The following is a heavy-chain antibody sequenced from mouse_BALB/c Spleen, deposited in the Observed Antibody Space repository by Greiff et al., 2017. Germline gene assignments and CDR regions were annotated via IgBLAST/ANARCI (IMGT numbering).Heavy chain of an antibody. D-gene: IGHD1-1*01. CDR3: GRDHGSSYPYAMDY. V-gene: IGHV1-37*01. CDR1: GYSFTGYF. CDR2: INPYNGDT. J-gene: IGHJ4*01. Sequence: EVQVVESGPELVKPGASVKISCKASGYSFTGYFMNWVKQSHGKSLEWIGRINPYNGDTFYNQKFKGKATLTVDKSSSTAHMELLSLTSEDSAVYYCGRDHGSSYPYAMDYWGQGTSVTVSS.